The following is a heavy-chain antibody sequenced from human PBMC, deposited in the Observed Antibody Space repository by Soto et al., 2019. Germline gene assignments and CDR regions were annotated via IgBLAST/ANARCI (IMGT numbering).Heavy chain of an antibody. V-gene: IGHV3-23*01. CDR1: GFTFNIYA. CDR2: VSVTGATT. CDR3: AGESALAAAGYDVFYI. J-gene: IGHJ3*02. D-gene: IGHD6-13*01. Sequence: GGSLRLSCAASGFTFNIYAMSWVRQAPGKGLEWLSAVSVTGATTYYAESLKGRFTIFRDNSNNTLYLQMNGLRAEDTAVYYCAGESALAAAGYDVFYIWGQGTLVTVSS.